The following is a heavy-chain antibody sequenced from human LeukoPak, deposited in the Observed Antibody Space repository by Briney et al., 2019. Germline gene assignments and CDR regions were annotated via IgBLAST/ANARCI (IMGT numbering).Heavy chain of an antibody. V-gene: IGHV3-23*01. D-gene: IGHD3-3*01. Sequence: PGGSLRLSCAASGFGFNIYAMSWVRQAPGKGLEWASAISGSGANTYSADSVRGRFTISRDNSKNTSYLQMNSLRAEDTAVYFCAKDSMLDFWSATSTYYYYMDVWGKGATVTVSS. CDR1: GFGFNIYA. CDR3: AKDSMLDFWSATSTYYYYMDV. CDR2: ISGSGANT. J-gene: IGHJ6*03.